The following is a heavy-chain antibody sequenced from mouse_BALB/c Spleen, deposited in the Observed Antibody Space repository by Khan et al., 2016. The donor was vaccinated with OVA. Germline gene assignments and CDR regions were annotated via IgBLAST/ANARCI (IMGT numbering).Heavy chain of an antibody. D-gene: IGHD2-14*01. CDR3: ARVGYAGTMDY. Sequence: QIQLVQSGPELKKPGETVKISCKASGYTFTNNGMNWVKQIPGKGLKWMGWINTYTGEPTYVDDFKGRFAFSLETSATTAYLQINNLKNEDTATYFCARVGYAGTMDYWGQGTSVTVSS. V-gene: IGHV9-3-1*01. CDR2: INTYTGEP. CDR1: GYTFTNNG. J-gene: IGHJ4*01.